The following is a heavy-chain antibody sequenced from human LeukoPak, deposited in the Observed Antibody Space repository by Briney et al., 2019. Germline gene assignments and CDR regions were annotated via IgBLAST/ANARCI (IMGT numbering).Heavy chain of an antibody. CDR2: ISNNGGYT. CDR1: GFTFSSSA. Sequence: PGGSLRLSCAASGFTFSSSAMSWVRQAPGKGLEWVSAISNNGGYTYYADSVQGRFTISRDNSKSTLCLQMNSLRAEDTAVYYCARCTIGDGSGWCTWFAPWGQGTLVTVSS. V-gene: IGHV3-23*01. J-gene: IGHJ5*02. D-gene: IGHD6-19*01. CDR3: ARCTIGDGSGWCTWFAP.